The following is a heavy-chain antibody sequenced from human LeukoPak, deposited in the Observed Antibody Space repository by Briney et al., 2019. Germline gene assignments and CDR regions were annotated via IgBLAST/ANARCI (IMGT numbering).Heavy chain of an antibody. J-gene: IGHJ4*02. CDR2: ISSSSSYI. D-gene: IGHD6-13*01. CDR3: ARDTSIAAADRGY. Sequence: GGSLRLSCAASGFTFSSYSMNWVRQAPGKGLEWVSSISSSSSYIYYADSVKGRFTISRDNAKNSLYLQMNSLRAEDTAVYYCARDTSIAAADRGYWGQGTLVTVSS. V-gene: IGHV3-21*01. CDR1: GFTFSSYS.